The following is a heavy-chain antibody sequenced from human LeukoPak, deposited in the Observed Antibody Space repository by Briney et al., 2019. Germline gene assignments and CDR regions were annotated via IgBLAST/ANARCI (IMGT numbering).Heavy chain of an antibody. Sequence: GGSLRLSCAASGFTFSSYWMNWVRQAPGKGLVWVSRIASDGSSTTYADSVKGRFTISRDNAKNSLYLQMNSLRAEDTAVYYCARGRGVDYWGQGTLVTVSS. J-gene: IGHJ4*02. V-gene: IGHV3-74*01. CDR3: ARGRGVDY. CDR1: GFTFSSYW. CDR2: IASDGSST. D-gene: IGHD3-10*01.